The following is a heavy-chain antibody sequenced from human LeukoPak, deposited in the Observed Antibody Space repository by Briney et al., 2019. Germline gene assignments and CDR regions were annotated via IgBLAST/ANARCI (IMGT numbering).Heavy chain of an antibody. V-gene: IGHV4-30-2*03. CDR1: GGSISSGGYS. J-gene: IGHJ5*02. CDR3: ARHYGP. D-gene: IGHD3-16*01. Sequence: QTSETLSLTCAVSGGSISSGGYSWSWIRQPPGKGLEWIGYIYHSGSTYYNPSLKSRVTISVDTSKNQFPLKLSSVTAADTAVYYCARHYGPWGQGTLVTVSS. CDR2: IYHSGST.